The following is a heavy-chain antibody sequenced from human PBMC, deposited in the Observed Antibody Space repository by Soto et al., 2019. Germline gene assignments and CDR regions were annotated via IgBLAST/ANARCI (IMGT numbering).Heavy chain of an antibody. V-gene: IGHV4-31*03. J-gene: IGHJ6*02. CDR3: ARVTRGVYGMDV. CDR2: IYYSGST. Sequence: SETLSLTCTVSGGSISSGGYYWSWIRQHPGKGLEWIGYIYYSGSTYYNPSLKSRVTISVDTSKNQFSLKLSSVTAADTAVYYCARVTRGVYGMDVWGQGTTVTVS. D-gene: IGHD3-10*01. CDR1: GGSISSGGYY.